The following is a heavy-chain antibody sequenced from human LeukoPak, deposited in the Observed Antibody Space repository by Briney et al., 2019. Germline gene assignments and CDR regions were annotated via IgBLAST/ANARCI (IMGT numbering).Heavy chain of an antibody. CDR2: INPDTGGS. CDR3: SREYQRLVHKWFDP. V-gene: IGHV1-2*02. J-gene: IGHJ5*02. CDR1: GYTFTDYY. D-gene: IGHD2-2*01. Sequence: ASVNVSCKTSGYTFTDYYLHWGRQAPGQGLEWMGWINPDTGGSFSAPKFQGRVTMTRDMSINTAYMELNRLSFDDTAVYYCSREYQRLVHKWFDPWGQGTLVTVSS.